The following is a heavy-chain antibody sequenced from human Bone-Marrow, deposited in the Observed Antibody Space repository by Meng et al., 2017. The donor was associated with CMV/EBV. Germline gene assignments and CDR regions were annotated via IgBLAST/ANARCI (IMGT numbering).Heavy chain of an antibody. J-gene: IGHJ4*02. D-gene: IGHD3-3*01. Sequence: ASVKVSCKASGYTFTSYDINWVRQATGQGLEWMGWINPNSGGTNYAQKFQGRVTMTRDTSISTAYMELSRLRSDDTAVYYCALLKFSERLLGWGQGTLVTVSS. CDR2: INPNSGGT. V-gene: IGHV1-2*02. CDR3: ALLKFSERLLG. CDR1: GYTFTSYD.